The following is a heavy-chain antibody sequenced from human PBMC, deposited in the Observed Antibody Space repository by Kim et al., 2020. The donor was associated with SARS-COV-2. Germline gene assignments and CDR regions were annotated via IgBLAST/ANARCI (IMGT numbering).Heavy chain of an antibody. CDR2: ISYDGRNK. Sequence: GGSLRLSCAASGFTFSSYGMHWVRQAPGKGLEWMAAISYDGRNKYYVDPAKGRFAISRDNSKNTLFLQMNSLGAEDTAVYYCAKAMTVVTPTFDYWGQGTLVTVSS. CDR3: AKAMTVVTPTFDY. CDR1: GFTFSSYG. D-gene: IGHD2-21*02. V-gene: IGHV3-30*18. J-gene: IGHJ4*02.